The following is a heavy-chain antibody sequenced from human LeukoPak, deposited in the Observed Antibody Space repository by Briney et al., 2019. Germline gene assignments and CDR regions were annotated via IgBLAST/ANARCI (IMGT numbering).Heavy chain of an antibody. D-gene: IGHD4-11*01. CDR1: GGSFSGYY. J-gene: IGHJ4*02. CDR3: ARVGTTVTAMYYFDY. Sequence: PSETLSLTCAVYGGSFSGYYWSWIRQPPGKGLEWIGEINHSGSTNYNPSLKSRVTISVDTSKNQFSLKLSSVTAADTAVYHCARVGTTVTAMYYFDYWGQGTLVTVSS. CDR2: INHSGST. V-gene: IGHV4-34*01.